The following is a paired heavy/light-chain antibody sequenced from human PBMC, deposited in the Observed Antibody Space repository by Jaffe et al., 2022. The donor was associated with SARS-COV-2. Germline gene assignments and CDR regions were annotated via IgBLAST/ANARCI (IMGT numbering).Light chain of an antibody. CDR1: SANIGSTT. CDR2: GNN. J-gene: IGLJ3*02. CDR3: SAWDDSLHGWV. V-gene: IGLV1-44*01. Sequence: QSVLTQPPSASGTPGQRVTISCSGSSANIGSTTVNWYQQVPGTAPQLLIYGNNQRPSGVPDRFSGSKSGTSASLAISGLQSEDEADYYCSAWDDSLHGWVFGGGTKLTVL.
Heavy chain of an antibody. D-gene: IGHD2-15*01. J-gene: IGHJ5*02. CDR2: ITKDGRVT. Sequence: VQLVESGGGLIQPGGSLRLSCAASGFTFSTHLMHWVRQVPGKGLVWVSGITKDGRVTTYADSVKGRFTISRDNGKDTLYLQMNTLRPEDTAFYYCAREGDYCSGGRCYSTGFDPWGQGTQVTVSS. V-gene: IGHV3-74*01. CDR3: AREGDYCSGGRCYSTGFDP. CDR1: GFTFSTHL.